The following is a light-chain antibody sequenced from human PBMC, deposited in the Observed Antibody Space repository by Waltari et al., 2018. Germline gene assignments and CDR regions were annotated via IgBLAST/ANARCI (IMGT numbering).Light chain of an antibody. Sequence: QLVLTQSPSASASLAASVNLTCPLSSGHSSHPIAWHQQQPEKGPRYLMKLNSDGSHSKGDGIPDRFSGSSSGAERYLTISSLQAEDEADYYCQTWGTGIQVFGGGTKLTVL. J-gene: IGLJ2*01. CDR1: SGHSSHP. V-gene: IGLV4-69*01. CDR3: QTWGTGIQV. CDR2: LNSDGSH.